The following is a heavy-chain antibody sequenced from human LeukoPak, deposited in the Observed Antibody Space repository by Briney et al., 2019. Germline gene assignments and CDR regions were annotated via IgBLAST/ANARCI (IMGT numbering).Heavy chain of an antibody. CDR1: GYTFTSYG. CDR3: ARGSPPRRNYDSRGYYSYYFDY. Sequence: ASVKVSCKASGYTFTSYGISWVRQAPGQGLEWMGWISAYNGNTNYAHKLQGRGTITTYTYTSTVYMELRSLRSDDTAVYYCARGSPPRRNYDSRGYYSYYFDYWGQGTLVTVSS. J-gene: IGHJ4*02. V-gene: IGHV1-18*01. D-gene: IGHD3-22*01. CDR2: ISAYNGNT.